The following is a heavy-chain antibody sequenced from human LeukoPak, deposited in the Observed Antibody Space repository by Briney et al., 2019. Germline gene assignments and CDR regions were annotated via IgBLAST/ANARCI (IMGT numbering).Heavy chain of an antibody. CDR1: GFTSCGYA. Sequence: GGSLRLSCTDSGFTSCGYAMNWVCEAPGEGVEWVSDIGGSDGSTYYSDSVKGRFTISRDNSKNTLNLQKNSLRAEETAVDYCAKGVVAASWDQNFDYWGQGTLVTVSS. CDR2: IGGSDGST. CDR3: AKGVVAASWDQNFDY. J-gene: IGHJ4*02. V-gene: IGHV3-23*01. D-gene: IGHD2-15*01.